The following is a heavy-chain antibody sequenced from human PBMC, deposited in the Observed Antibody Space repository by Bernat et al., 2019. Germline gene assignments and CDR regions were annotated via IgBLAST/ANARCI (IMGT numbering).Heavy chain of an antibody. CDR1: GGSFSGYY. Sequence: QVQLQESGPGLVKPSGTLSLTCAVYGGSFSGYYWSWIRQPPGKGLEWIGEINHSGSTNYNPSLKSRVTISVDTSKNQFSLKLSSVTAADTAVYYCARGRLQADYYYGMDVWGQGTTVTVSS. V-gene: IGHV4-34*01. CDR3: ARGRLQADYYYGMDV. J-gene: IGHJ6*02. D-gene: IGHD5-24*01. CDR2: INHSGST.